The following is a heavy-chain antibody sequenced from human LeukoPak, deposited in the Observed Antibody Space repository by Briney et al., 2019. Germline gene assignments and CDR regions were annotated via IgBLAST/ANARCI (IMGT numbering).Heavy chain of an antibody. CDR3: ARSLFRNSNAWPQVH. Sequence: PSETLSLTCTVPGGSISSYCWNWIRQAPGKGLEWIGYIYNSGSTNYNPSLKSRVTISVDTSKTQFSLRLRSATAADTAMYYCARSLFRNSNAWPQVHWGQGTLVTVSS. V-gene: IGHV4-59*01. CDR1: GGSISSYC. D-gene: IGHD6-19*01. CDR2: IYNSGST. J-gene: IGHJ4*02.